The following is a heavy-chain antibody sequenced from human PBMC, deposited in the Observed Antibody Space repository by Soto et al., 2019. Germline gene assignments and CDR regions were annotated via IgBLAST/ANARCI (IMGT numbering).Heavy chain of an antibody. D-gene: IGHD6-25*01. CDR3: ANVPLRPYYFDY. CDR2: ISASATDT. CDR1: VFPFSKYA. V-gene: IGHV3-23*01. Sequence: GGSLRLSCGASVFPFSKYAMSWVRQAPEKGLEWVSPISASATDTVYADPVKGRLTISRDSSKTRQYLQMNSLRAEDAAVYYCANVPLRPYYFDYRGQGTLVTVSS. J-gene: IGHJ4*02.